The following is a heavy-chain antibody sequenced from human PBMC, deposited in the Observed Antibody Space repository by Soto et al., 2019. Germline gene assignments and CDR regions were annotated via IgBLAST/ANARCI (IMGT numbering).Heavy chain of an antibody. J-gene: IGHJ4*02. D-gene: IGHD5-18*01. Sequence: EVQLLESGGDLVQPGGSLRLSCAASGFTFPTYAMTWVRRAPGKGLEWVSTITHSSDGSYYADSVMGRFTISRDNSKNTLYLQMSGLRAEDTAVYYCARGGPRDGYRDLDYWGQGTRVTVSS. CDR3: ARGGPRDGYRDLDY. CDR1: GFTFPTYA. V-gene: IGHV3-23*01. CDR2: ITHSSDGS.